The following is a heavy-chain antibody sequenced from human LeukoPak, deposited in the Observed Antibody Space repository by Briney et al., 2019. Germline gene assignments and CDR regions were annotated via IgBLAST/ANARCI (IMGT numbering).Heavy chain of an antibody. V-gene: IGHV6-1*01. D-gene: IGHD6-13*01. CDR3: SREGIAAAGSFDY. J-gene: IGHJ4*02. CDR1: GDSVSSNSAA. Sequence: SQTLSLTCAISGDSVSSNSAAWNWIRQSPSRGLEWLGRTYYRSKWYNDYAVAVKSRITINPDTSKNQFSLQLKSMTPEDTAVYYCSREGIAAAGSFDYWSQETLVTVSS. CDR2: TYYRSKWYN.